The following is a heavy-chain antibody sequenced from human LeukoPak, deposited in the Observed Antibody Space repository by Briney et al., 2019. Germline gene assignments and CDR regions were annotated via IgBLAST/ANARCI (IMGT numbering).Heavy chain of an antibody. D-gene: IGHD6-19*01. CDR3: ARERKIAVAGRYYYYGMDV. J-gene: IGHJ6*02. CDR1: GFTFSSYD. V-gene: IGHV3-13*04. Sequence: GGSLRLFCAASGFTFSSYDMHWVRQATGKGLEWVSAIGTAGDTYYPGSVKGRFTISRENAKNSLYLQMNSLRAGDTAVYYCARERKIAVAGRYYYYGMDVWGQGTTVTVSS. CDR2: IGTAGDT.